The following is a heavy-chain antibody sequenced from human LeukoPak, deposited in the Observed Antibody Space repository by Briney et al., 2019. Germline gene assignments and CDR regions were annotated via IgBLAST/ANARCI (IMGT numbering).Heavy chain of an antibody. Sequence: SETLSLTCTVSGGSISSSSYYWGWIRQPPGKGLEWIGSIYYSGSTYYNPSLKSRVTISVDTSKNQFSLKLSSVTAADTAVYYCAKDPDCTSGVCYTFFDYWGQGTLVTVSS. D-gene: IGHD2-8*01. CDR1: GGSISSSSYY. CDR2: IYYSGST. CDR3: AKDPDCTSGVCYTFFDY. J-gene: IGHJ4*02. V-gene: IGHV4-39*07.